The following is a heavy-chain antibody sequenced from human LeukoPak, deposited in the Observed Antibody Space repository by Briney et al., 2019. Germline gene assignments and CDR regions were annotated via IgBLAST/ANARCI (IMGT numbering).Heavy chain of an antibody. Sequence: GGSLRLSCAASGFTFSSYGMSWVRQAPGKGLEWVSAISGSGGSTYYADSVKGRFTISRDNSKNTLYLQMNSLRAEDTAVYYCARGRHYDILTGYLDYWGQGTLVTVSS. CDR1: GFTFSSYG. CDR3: ARGRHYDILTGYLDY. J-gene: IGHJ4*02. D-gene: IGHD3-9*01. V-gene: IGHV3-23*01. CDR2: ISGSGGST.